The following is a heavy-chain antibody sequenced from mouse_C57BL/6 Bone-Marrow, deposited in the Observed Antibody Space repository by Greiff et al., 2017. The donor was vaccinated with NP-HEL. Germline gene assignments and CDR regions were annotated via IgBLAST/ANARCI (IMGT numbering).Heavy chain of an antibody. CDR2: INPGSGGT. V-gene: IGHV1-54*01. CDR1: GYAFTNYL. J-gene: IGHJ4*01. Sequence: QVQLQQSGAELVRPGTSVKVSCKASGYAFTNYLIEWVKQRPGQGLEWIGVINPGSGGTNYNEKFKGKATLTADKSSSTAYMQLSSLTSEDSAVYFCARRDYSNPYYAMDYWGQGTSVTVSS. CDR3: ARRDYSNPYYAMDY. D-gene: IGHD2-5*01.